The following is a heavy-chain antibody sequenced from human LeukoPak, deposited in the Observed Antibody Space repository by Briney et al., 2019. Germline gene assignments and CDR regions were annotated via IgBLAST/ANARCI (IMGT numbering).Heavy chain of an antibody. Sequence: VGSLRLSCAASGFPFSSHAMSWVRQPPGKGLEWVAAISNGKTYYADSVRGRFAISRDDSTNTVYLHMNSLRDEDTALYHCVREAGYCAPVCVKTNWFDPWGQGTLVTVSS. J-gene: IGHJ5*02. CDR3: VREAGYCAPVCVKTNWFDP. D-gene: IGHD2-15*01. CDR1: GFPFSSHA. CDR2: ISNGKT. V-gene: IGHV3-23*01.